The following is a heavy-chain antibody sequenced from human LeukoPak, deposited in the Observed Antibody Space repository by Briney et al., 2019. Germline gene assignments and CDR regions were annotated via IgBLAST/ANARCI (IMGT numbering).Heavy chain of an antibody. CDR2: ISGSGVTT. J-gene: IGHJ4*02. D-gene: IGHD1-1*01. CDR1: GFTFNNYA. Sequence: GGSLRLSCAASGFTFNNYAMSWVRQAPGMGLEWVSTISGSGVTTYYADSVRGRFTISRDNSKTTLYLQLDSLRPEDIAIYYCAKSPGQIQLDYFDYWGQGTLVTVSS. CDR3: AKSPGQIQLDYFDY. V-gene: IGHV3-23*01.